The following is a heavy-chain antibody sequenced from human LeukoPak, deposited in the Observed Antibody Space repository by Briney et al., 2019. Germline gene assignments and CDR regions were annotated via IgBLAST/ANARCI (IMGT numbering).Heavy chain of an antibody. CDR2: ISSNGGST. CDR3: AKNGDYDSSGYPDY. J-gene: IGHJ4*02. Sequence: GGSLRLSCAASGFTFSSYAMHWVRQAPGKGLEYVSAISSNGGSTYYANSVKGRFTISRDNSKNTLYLQMGSLRAEDMAVYYCAKNGDYDSSGYPDYWGQGTLVTVSS. V-gene: IGHV3-64*01. D-gene: IGHD3-22*01. CDR1: GFTFSSYA.